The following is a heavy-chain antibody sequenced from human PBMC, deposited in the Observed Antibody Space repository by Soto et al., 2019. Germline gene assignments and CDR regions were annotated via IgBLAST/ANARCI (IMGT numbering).Heavy chain of an antibody. CDR3: ARGGAAPGINDNWFDP. V-gene: IGHV1-2*04. CDR1: GYTFTGYY. D-gene: IGHD6-13*01. CDR2: INPNSGGT. Sequence: ASVKVSCKASGYTFTGYYMHWVRQAPGQGLEWMGWINPNSGGTNYAQKFQGWVTMTRDTSISTAYMELSRLRSDDTAVYYCARGGAAPGINDNWFDPWGQGTLVTVSS. J-gene: IGHJ5*02.